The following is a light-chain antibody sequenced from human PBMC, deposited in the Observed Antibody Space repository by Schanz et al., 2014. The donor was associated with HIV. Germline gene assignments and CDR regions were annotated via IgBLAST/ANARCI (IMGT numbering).Light chain of an antibody. J-gene: IGKJ2*01. CDR2: SAS. Sequence: EIVLTQSPVILSLSPGERATLSCRASQTVSSNSLGWYQQKRGQVPRLLIYSASRRANGIPDRFSGSGSGTDFTLTISRVEPEDFAVYYCQQRSNWPRTFGQGTKLEIK. CDR3: QQRSNWPRT. CDR1: QTVSSNS. V-gene: IGKV3D-20*02.